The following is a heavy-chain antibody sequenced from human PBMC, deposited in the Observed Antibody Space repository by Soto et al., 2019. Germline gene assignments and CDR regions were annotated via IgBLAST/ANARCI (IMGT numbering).Heavy chain of an antibody. CDR2: INPNSRGT. CDR3: AKEYDYDILTGSQYYGMDV. CDR1: VHPFSGHY. V-gene: IGHV1-2*04. J-gene: IGHJ6*02. Sequence: ASVTVSCKASVHPFSGHYICGERQAPGEGLEWMGWINPNSRGTNYAQNFQGWVSMTRATSIDTLYLQMNSLRAEDTAVYYCAKEYDYDILTGSQYYGMDVWGQGTTVTVSS. D-gene: IGHD3-9*01.